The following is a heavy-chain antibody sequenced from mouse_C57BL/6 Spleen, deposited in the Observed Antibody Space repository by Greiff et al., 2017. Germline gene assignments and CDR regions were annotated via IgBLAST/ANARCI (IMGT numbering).Heavy chain of an antibody. CDR2: IDPETGGT. Sequence: QVQLQQSGAELVRPGASVTLSCKASGYTFTDYEMHWVKQTPVHGLEWIGAIDPETGGTASNQKFKGKAILTADKASSPAYMELRSLTSEDSAVYFCTRESYAMDYWGQGTSVTVSS. J-gene: IGHJ4*01. V-gene: IGHV1-15*01. CDR3: TRESYAMDY. CDR1: GYTFTDYE.